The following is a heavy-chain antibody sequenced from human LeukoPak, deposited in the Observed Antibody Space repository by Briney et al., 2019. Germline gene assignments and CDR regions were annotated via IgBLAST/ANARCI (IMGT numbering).Heavy chain of an antibody. CDR3: ARMVRGVTFDY. D-gene: IGHD3-10*01. CDR1: GFTFSSYW. Sequence: GGSLRLSCAASGFTFSSYWMSWVRQAPGKGLEWVANIKQDGSEKYYVDSVKGRFTISRDNAKNSLYLQMNNLRAEDTAVYYCARMVRGVTFDYWGQGTLVTVSS. V-gene: IGHV3-7*03. CDR2: IKQDGSEK. J-gene: IGHJ4*02.